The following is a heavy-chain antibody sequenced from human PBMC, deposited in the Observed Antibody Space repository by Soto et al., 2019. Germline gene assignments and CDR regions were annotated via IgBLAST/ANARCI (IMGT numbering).Heavy chain of an antibody. Sequence: EVQLLESGGGLVQPGGSLRLSCAASGFTFNNFAMSWVRQSPGKGLEWVSAVSGGGGDTYYADSVKGRFTISRDNFKNTLDLQMNSLRADDTAIYFCARCTVDTIVSRGWCNWFGPWGQGALVTVSS. D-gene: IGHD5-18*01. CDR1: GFTFNNFA. V-gene: IGHV3-23*01. J-gene: IGHJ5*02. CDR2: VSGGGGDT. CDR3: ARCTVDTIVSRGWCNWFGP.